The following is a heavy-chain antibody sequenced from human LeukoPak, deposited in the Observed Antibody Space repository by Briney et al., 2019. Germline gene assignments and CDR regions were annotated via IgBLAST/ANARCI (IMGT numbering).Heavy chain of an antibody. CDR3: ARLKQQLVRGYDAFDI. J-gene: IGHJ3*02. CDR2: IYPGDSDT. Sequence: GESLKISFKGSGYSFTSYWIGWVRQTPGKGLEWMGIIYPGDSDTRYSPSFQGQVTISADKSISTAYLQWSSLKASDTAMYYCARLKQQLVRGYDAFDIWGQGTMVTVSS. V-gene: IGHV5-51*01. D-gene: IGHD6-13*01. CDR1: GYSFTSYW.